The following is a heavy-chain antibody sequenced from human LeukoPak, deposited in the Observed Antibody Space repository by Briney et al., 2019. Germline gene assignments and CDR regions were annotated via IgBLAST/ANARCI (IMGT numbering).Heavy chain of an antibody. CDR1: GYSFTGYN. J-gene: IGHJ4*02. V-gene: IGHV1-2*02. Sequence: ASVKVSCKASGYSFTGYNLHWVRQAPGEGLEWMGWINPNSGGTNYAQKFQGRVTMTRDTSISTAYMELSGLRSDDTAVDYCARQGVFGGYSYGYGYWGQGTLVTVSS. CDR2: INPNSGGT. CDR3: ARQGVFGGYSYGYGY. D-gene: IGHD5-18*01.